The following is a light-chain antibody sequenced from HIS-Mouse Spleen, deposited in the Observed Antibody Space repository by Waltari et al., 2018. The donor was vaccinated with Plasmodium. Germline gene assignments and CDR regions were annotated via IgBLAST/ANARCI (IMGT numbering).Light chain of an antibody. CDR1: QGISSS. CDR2: AAS. V-gene: IGKV1-9*01. Sequence: DIQLHQSPSFLSASVADRVTITCRASQGISSSLAWYQQKPGKAPKLLIYAASTLQSGVPSRFSGSGSGTEFTLTISSLQPEDFATYYCQQLNSYPYTFGQGTKLEIK. J-gene: IGKJ2*01. CDR3: QQLNSYPYT.